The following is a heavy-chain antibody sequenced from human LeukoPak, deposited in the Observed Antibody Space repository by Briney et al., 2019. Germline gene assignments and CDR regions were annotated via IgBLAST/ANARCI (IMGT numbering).Heavy chain of an antibody. CDR3: TREAVTANGYFDY. V-gene: IGHV4-59*01. Sequence: SETLSLTCTVSGGSISRYFWSWIRQSPGKGLEWIGYIYSSGSTNSNPSLKSRVTISVDTSKNQFSLKLSSVTAADTAVYYCTREAVTANGYFDYWGQGTLVTVSS. J-gene: IGHJ4*02. CDR2: IYSSGST. D-gene: IGHD2-21*02. CDR1: GGSISRYF.